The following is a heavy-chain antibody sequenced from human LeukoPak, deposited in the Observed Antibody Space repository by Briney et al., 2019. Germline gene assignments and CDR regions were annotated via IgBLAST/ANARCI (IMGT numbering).Heavy chain of an antibody. J-gene: IGHJ3*02. D-gene: IGHD2-2*01. CDR2: MNPNSGNT. CDR3: ARDLGYCSSTSCYRAHAFDI. Sequence: ASVKVSCKASGYTFNSYDINWVRQATGQGLEWMGWMNPNSGNTGNAQKFQGRVTMTKNTSISTAYLELSSLRSEDTAVYYCARDLGYCSSTSCYRAHAFDIWGRGTMVTVSS. CDR1: GYTFNSYD. V-gene: IGHV1-8*01.